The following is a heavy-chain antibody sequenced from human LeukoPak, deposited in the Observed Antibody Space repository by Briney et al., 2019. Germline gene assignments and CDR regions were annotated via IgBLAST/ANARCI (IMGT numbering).Heavy chain of an antibody. CDR3: ARHRGVATAFDI. CDR1: GFTVSSNY. CDR2: IYSGGST. Sequence: GGSLGLSCAASGFTVSSNYMSWVRQAPGKGLEGVSVIYSGGSTYYADSVTGRFTISRDNSKNTLYLQMNSLRAEDTAVYYCARHRGVATAFDIWGQGTMVTVSS. D-gene: IGHD5-18*01. V-gene: IGHV3-53*01. J-gene: IGHJ3*02.